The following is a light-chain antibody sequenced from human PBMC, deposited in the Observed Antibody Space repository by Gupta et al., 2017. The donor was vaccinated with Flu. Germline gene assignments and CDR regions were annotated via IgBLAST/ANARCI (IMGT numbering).Light chain of an antibody. Sequence: DVVMTQSPLSLPVALGQPASISCRSSQSPRRLIYLVSHRDSGVPDRFSGSGSGTDFTLKISRVEAEDVGVYFCMQGAHWPWAFGQGTKVEIK. CDR3: MQGAHWPWA. V-gene: IGKV2-30*01. CDR1: Q. J-gene: IGKJ1*01. CDR2: LVS.